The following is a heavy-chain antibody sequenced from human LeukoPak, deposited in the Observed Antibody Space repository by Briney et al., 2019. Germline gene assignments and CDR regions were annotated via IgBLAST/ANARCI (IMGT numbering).Heavy chain of an antibody. CDR1: GASISSHY. D-gene: IGHD3-22*01. CDR3: ARHPDTSGYYFHCDS. CDR2: ISYSGGT. Sequence: SETLSLTCTVSGASISSHYWSWIRQPPGKGLEWIGHISYSGGTNYNPSLKSRVTMSLDTSKNQFSLKLNSVTAADTAVYYCARHPDTSGYYFHCDSWGQGALVTVSS. J-gene: IGHJ4*02. V-gene: IGHV4-59*08.